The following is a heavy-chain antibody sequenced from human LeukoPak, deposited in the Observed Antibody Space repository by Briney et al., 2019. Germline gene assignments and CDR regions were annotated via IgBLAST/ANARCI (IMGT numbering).Heavy chain of an antibody. CDR3: ARVASSSPRYYYYYYYMDV. CDR2: IIPIFGTA. CDR1: GGTFSSYA. V-gene: IGHV1-69*05. D-gene: IGHD6-6*01. J-gene: IGHJ6*03. Sequence: SVKVSCKASGGTFSSYAISWVRQAPGQGLEWMGGIIPIFGTANYAQKFQGRVTITTDESTSTAYMELSSLRSEDTAVYYCARVASSSPRYYYYYYYMDVWGKGTTVTVSS.